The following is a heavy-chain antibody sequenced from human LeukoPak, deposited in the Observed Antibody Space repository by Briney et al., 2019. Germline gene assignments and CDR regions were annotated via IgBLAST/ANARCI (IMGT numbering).Heavy chain of an antibody. CDR1: GFTVSSNY. CDR3: VKWKGDYYYYGMDV. CDR2: IYSGGST. Sequence: PGGSLRLSCAASGFTVSSNYMSWVRQAPGKGLEWVSVIYSGGSTYYADSVKGRFTISRDNSKNTLYLQMNSLRAEDTAVYYCVKWKGDYYYYGMDVWGQGTTVTVSS. J-gene: IGHJ6*02. D-gene: IGHD1-1*01. V-gene: IGHV3-53*01.